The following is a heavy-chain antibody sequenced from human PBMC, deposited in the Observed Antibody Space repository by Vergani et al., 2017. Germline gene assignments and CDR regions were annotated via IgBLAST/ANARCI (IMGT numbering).Heavy chain of an antibody. D-gene: IGHD2-2*01. J-gene: IGHJ1*01. CDR3: ARGGWRPAAQYFQH. CDR1: GFTFSSYS. Sequence: VQLVESGGGLVKPGGSLRLSCAASGFTFSSYSMNWVRQAPGKGLEWIGSIYYSGSTNYNPSLKSRVTISVDTSKNQFSLKLSSVTAADTAVYYCARGGWRPAAQYFQHWGQGTLVTVSS. V-gene: IGHV4-59*12. CDR2: IYYSGST.